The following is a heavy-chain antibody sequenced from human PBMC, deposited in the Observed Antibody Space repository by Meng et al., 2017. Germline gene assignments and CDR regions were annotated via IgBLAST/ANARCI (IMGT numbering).Heavy chain of an antibody. V-gene: IGHV3-33*01. CDR3: ARGFLWFGEDVDY. CDR2: IWYDGSNK. Sequence: QVQLVESGGGGVQPGRSLRLSCAASGLTFSSYGMHWVRQAPGKGLEWVAVIWYDGSNKYYADSVKGRFTISRDNSKNTLYLQMNSLRAEDTAVYYCARGFLWFGEDVDYWGQGTLVTVSS. D-gene: IGHD3-10*01. CDR1: GLTFSSYG. J-gene: IGHJ4*02.